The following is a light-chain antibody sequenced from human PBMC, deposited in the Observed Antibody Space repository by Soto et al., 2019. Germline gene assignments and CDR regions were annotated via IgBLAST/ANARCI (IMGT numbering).Light chain of an antibody. CDR3: QQWRSSPLT. V-gene: IGKV3-20*01. J-gene: IGKJ4*01. CDR2: GTY. Sequence: EIGLTQSPGTLSLSPGEGATLSCRASQSVGNSYVAWYQKKPGQAPRLLISGTYTRATGIPDRFRGSGSGTDFTLTITSLEPEDFAVYYCQQWRSSPLTFGAGTKIEIK. CDR1: QSVGNSY.